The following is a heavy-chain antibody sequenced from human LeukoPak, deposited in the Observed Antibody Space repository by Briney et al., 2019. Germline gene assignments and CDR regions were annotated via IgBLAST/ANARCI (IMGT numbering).Heavy chain of an antibody. J-gene: IGHJ4*02. CDR1: GSTFSSYA. V-gene: IGHV1-69*05. CDR2: IIPIFGTA. CDR3: ASQQYYDFWSGYYLVY. D-gene: IGHD3-3*01. Sequence: GSSVKVSCKASGSTFSSYAISWVRQAPGQGLEWMGRIIPIFGTANYAQKFQGRVTTTTDESTSTAYMELSSLRSEDTAVYYCASQQYYDFWSGYYLVYWGQGTLVTVSS.